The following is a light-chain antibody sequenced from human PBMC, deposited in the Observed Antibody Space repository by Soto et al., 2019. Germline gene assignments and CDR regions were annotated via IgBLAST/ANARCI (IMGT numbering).Light chain of an antibody. V-gene: IGKV4-1*01. Sequence: DIVMTQTPDSLAVSLGERATINCKSSQSVLYSSNNKNYLAWYQQRPGQPPKLLIYWASTRESGVPDRVSGSGSGTDFTLTITSLQAEDVAVYYCQQYESTPPTFGQGTKWEIK. J-gene: IGKJ2*01. CDR1: QSVLYSSNNKNY. CDR2: WAS. CDR3: QQYESTPPT.